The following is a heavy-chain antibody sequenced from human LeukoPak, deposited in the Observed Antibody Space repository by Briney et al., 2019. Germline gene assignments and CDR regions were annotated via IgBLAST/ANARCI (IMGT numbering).Heavy chain of an antibody. Sequence: ASVKVSCKASGGTFSSYAISWVRQAPGQGLEWMGRIIPIFGIANYAQKFQGRVTITADKSTSTAYMELSSLRSEDTAVYYCAREGLTIFGVVAPYYFDYWGQGTLVTVSS. D-gene: IGHD3-3*01. CDR3: AREGLTIFGVVAPYYFDY. CDR1: GGTFSSYA. V-gene: IGHV1-69*04. CDR2: IIPIFGIA. J-gene: IGHJ4*02.